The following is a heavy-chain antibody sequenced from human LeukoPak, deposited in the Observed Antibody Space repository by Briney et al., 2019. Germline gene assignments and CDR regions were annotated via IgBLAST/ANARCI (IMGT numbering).Heavy chain of an antibody. CDR1: GGSISSSSYY. D-gene: IGHD3-3*01. CDR3: AGKYYDFWSGYYIFDY. Sequence: SETLSLTCTVSGGSISSSSYYWGWIRQPPGKGLEWIGSIYYSGSTYYNPSLKSRVTISVDTSKNQFSRKLSSVTAADTAVYYCAGKYYDFWSGYYIFDYWGQGTLVTVSS. V-gene: IGHV4-39*01. J-gene: IGHJ4*02. CDR2: IYYSGST.